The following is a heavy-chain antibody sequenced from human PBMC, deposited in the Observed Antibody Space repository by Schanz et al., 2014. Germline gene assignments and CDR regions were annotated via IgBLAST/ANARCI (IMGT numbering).Heavy chain of an antibody. CDR3: ARPIYDLWSGSFDY. CDR1: RFAFSNCG. CDR2: ISSTSRYT. V-gene: IGHV3-11*06. D-gene: IGHD3-3*01. Sequence: VQLEVSGGGLVQPGGSLRLSCAASRFAFSNCGMHWIRQAPGKGLEWVAHISSTSRYTNYADSVKGRFTISRDNTKNSLYLQMNSLRAEDTAVYYCARPIYDLWSGSFDYWGQGTLVTVSS. J-gene: IGHJ4*02.